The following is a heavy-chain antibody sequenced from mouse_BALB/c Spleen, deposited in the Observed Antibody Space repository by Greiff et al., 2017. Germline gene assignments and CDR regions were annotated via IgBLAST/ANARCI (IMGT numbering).Heavy chain of an antibody. Sequence: EVQLVESGPGLVKPSQSLSLTCSVTGYSITSGYYWNWIRQFPGNKLEWMGYISYDGSNNYNPSLKNRISITRDTSKNQFFLKLNSVTTEDTATYYCARWLLRGYWYFDVWGAGTTVTVSS. CDR1: GYSITSGYY. CDR3: ARWLLRGYWYFDV. D-gene: IGHD2-3*01. CDR2: ISYDGSN. V-gene: IGHV3-6*02. J-gene: IGHJ1*01.